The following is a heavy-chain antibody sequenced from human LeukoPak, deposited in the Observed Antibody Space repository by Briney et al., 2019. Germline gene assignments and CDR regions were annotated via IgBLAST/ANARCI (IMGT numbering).Heavy chain of an antibody. V-gene: IGHV3-21*01. J-gene: IGHJ4*02. Sequence: KPGGSLRLSCAASGFTFSSYSMNWVRQAPGKGLEWVSSISSSSSYIYYADSVKGRFTISRDNAKNSLYLKMNSLRAEDTAVFYCGGLEGPGGGIMVGGFFWGRGPLVTVS. CDR2: ISSSSSYI. CDR3: GGLEGPGGGIMVGGFF. D-gene: IGHD3-10*01. CDR1: GFTFSSYS.